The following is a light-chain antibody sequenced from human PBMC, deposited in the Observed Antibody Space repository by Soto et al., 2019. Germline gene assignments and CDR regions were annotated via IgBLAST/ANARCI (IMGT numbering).Light chain of an antibody. CDR3: QQYGSSSWT. CDR2: GAC. Sequence: EIVLTQSPGTLSLSPGESATLSCRASQSVSSSYLAWYQHKPGQAPRLLIYGACSRATGIPDRFSGSGSGADFTLTICRLEPEDFAVYYCQQYGSSSWTFGQGTKVDIK. CDR1: QSVSSSY. V-gene: IGKV3-20*01. J-gene: IGKJ1*01.